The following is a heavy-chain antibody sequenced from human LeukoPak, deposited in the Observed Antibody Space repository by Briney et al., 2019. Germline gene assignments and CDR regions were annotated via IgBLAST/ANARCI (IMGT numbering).Heavy chain of an antibody. Sequence: ASVKVSCKASGYTFTDYYMHWVRQAPGQGLEWMGWINPNTGGTNYAQNLQGRVTMTTDTSTSTVYMELRSLRSDDTAVYYCAFSSYYLQGNYYYMDVWGKGTTVTVSS. D-gene: IGHD1-26*01. CDR3: AFSSYYLQGNYYYMDV. V-gene: IGHV1-2*02. J-gene: IGHJ6*03. CDR2: INPNTGGT. CDR1: GYTFTDYY.